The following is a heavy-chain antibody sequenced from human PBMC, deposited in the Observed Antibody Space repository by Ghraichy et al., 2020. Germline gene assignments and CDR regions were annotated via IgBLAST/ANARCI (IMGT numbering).Heavy chain of an antibody. J-gene: IGHJ4*02. Sequence: SETLSLTCAVSGGSISSSNWWSWVRPPPGKGLEWIGEIYHSGSTNYNPSLKSRVTISVDKSKNQFSLKLSSVTAADTAVYYCARVCSGYSSSWLDYWGQGTLVTVSS. CDR3: ARVCSGYSSSWLDY. V-gene: IGHV4-4*02. CDR1: GGSISSSNW. D-gene: IGHD6-13*01. CDR2: IYHSGST.